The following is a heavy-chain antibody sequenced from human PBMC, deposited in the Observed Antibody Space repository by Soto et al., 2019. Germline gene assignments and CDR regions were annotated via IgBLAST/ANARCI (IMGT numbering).Heavy chain of an antibody. CDR2: ISYDGSNK. D-gene: IGHD3-10*01. CDR1: GFTFSSYA. J-gene: IGHJ6*02. CDR3: ARDYYGSGKDYGMDV. V-gene: IGHV3-30-3*01. Sequence: PGGSLRLSCAASGFTFSSYAMHWVRQAPGKGQEWVAVISYDGSNKYYADSVKGRFTISRDNSKNTLYLQMNSLRAEDTAVYYCARDYYGSGKDYGMDVWGQGTTVTVSS.